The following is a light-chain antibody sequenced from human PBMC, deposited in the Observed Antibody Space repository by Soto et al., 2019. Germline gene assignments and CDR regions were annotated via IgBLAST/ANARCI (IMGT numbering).Light chain of an antibody. CDR1: SSNIGSNS. J-gene: IGLJ1*01. CDR3: AAWDDRLRGFL. CDR2: KNS. V-gene: IGLV1-47*01. Sequence: QSALTQPPSASGTPGQRVTISCSGSSSNIGSNSVYWYQQLPGTAPKLLIFKNSQRPSGVPDRFSGSKSGTSASLAVSGLRSGDEADYYCAAWDDRLRGFLFGPGTRSPS.